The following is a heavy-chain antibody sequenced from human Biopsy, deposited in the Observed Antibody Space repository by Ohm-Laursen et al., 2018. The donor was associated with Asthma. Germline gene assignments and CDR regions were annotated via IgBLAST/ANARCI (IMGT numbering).Heavy chain of an antibody. Sequence: SVKVSCKVSGYSLTDLSMHWVRQAPGQGLEWMGGHYHEEGGTVNARRFQGRVTMTEDTSTDTAYMELSSLSSDDTAVYYCASDFPKDYVRYNFQFWGQGTLVTVSS. J-gene: IGHJ4*02. V-gene: IGHV1-24*01. CDR2: HYHEEGGT. D-gene: IGHD4-17*01. CDR1: GYSLTDLS. CDR3: ASDFPKDYVRYNFQF.